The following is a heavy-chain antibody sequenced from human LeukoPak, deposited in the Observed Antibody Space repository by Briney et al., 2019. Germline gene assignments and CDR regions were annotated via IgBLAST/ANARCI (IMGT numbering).Heavy chain of an antibody. D-gene: IGHD2-2*01. V-gene: IGHV3-48*03. Sequence: GGSLRLSCAASGLTFSSYEMNWVRQAPGKGLEWVSYISSSGSTIYYADSVKGRFTISRDNAKNSLYLQMNSLRAEDTAVYYCARRRTAVLSPWGQGTLVTVSS. J-gene: IGHJ5*02. CDR1: GLTFSSYE. CDR3: ARRRTAVLSP. CDR2: ISSSGSTI.